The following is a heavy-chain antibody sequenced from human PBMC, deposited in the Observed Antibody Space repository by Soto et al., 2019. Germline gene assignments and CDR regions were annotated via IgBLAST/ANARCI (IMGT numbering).Heavy chain of an antibody. CDR1: GYTFTSYG. D-gene: IGHD2-15*01. CDR3: ARVDIVVVVAAPDY. V-gene: IGHV1-18*04. Sequence: ASVKGSCKASGYTFTSYGISWVRQAPGQGLERMGWISAYNGNTNYAQKLQGRVTMTTDTSTSTAYMELRSLRSDATAVYYCARVDIVVVVAAPDYWGQGTLVTVSS. CDR2: ISAYNGNT. J-gene: IGHJ4*02.